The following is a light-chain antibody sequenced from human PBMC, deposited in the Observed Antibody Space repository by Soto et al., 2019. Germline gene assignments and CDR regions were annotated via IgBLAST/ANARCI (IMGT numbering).Light chain of an antibody. CDR1: GSNIGAGYD. Sequence: QSVLTQPPSVSGAPGQRVTISCTGSGSNIGAGYDVQWYQQLPGTAPKLLMYGNTNRPSGVPDRFSGSKSGTSASLAITGLQAEDEADYYCQSYDSSLTALYVFGTGTKLTVL. CDR3: QSYDSSLTALYV. J-gene: IGLJ1*01. V-gene: IGLV1-40*01. CDR2: GNT.